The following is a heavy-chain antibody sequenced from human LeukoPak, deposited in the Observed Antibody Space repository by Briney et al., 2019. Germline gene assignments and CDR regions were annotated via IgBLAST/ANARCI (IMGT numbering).Heavy chain of an antibody. Sequence: GGSLSLSCTASGSTFGDYAMSWVRQAPEKGLGWVGFIRSKAYGGTTEYAASVKGRFTISRDDSKSIAYLQMNSLKTEDTAVYYCTRGYSYDPFDYWGQGTLVTVSS. CDR2: IRSKAYGGTT. J-gene: IGHJ4*02. D-gene: IGHD5-18*01. CDR3: TRGYSYDPFDY. CDR1: GSTFGDYA. V-gene: IGHV3-49*04.